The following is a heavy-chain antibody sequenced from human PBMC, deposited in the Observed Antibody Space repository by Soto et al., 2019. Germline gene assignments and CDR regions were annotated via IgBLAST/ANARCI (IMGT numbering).Heavy chain of an antibody. Sequence: QVQLVQSGAEVKKPGASVTVSCKASGYTFSRHGISWVRQAPGQGLEWMAWSGNTNYAQKFQGRLTLTTNPSTRTAYMELRSLRSDDTAGYYCARGADDFSSGYYYEYWGQGTLGTVAS. CDR1: GYTFSRHG. D-gene: IGHD3-3*01. CDR2: SGNT. V-gene: IGHV1-18*04. CDR3: ARGADDFSSGYYYEY. J-gene: IGHJ4*02.